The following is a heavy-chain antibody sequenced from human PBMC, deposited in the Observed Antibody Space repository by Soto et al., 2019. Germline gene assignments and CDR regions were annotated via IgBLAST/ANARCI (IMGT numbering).Heavy chain of an antibody. CDR1: GFTFSSYW. CDR3: ARDDYGSGSYFDY. J-gene: IGHJ4*02. CDR2: IKQDGSEK. Sequence: GESLKISCAASGFTFSSYWMSWVRQAPGKGLEWVANIKQDGSEKYYVDSVKGRFTISRDNAKNSLYLQMNSLRAEDTAVYYCARDDYGSGSYFDYWGQGTLVTVSS. D-gene: IGHD3-10*01. V-gene: IGHV3-7*01.